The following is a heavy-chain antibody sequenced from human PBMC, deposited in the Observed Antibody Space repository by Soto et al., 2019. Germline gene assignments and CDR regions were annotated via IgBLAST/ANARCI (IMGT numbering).Heavy chain of an antibody. CDR2: INAGNGNT. V-gene: IGHV1-3*01. D-gene: IGHD1-1*01. J-gene: IGHJ5*02. CDR3: AREGGRTGTTSAFWFDP. Sequence: QVQLVQSGAEVKKPGASVKVSCKASGYTFTRYAMHWVRQAPGQSLEWMGWINAGNGNTRYLQKLQGRVTITRDTSARIVYMELSSLRSEDTAVYYCAREGGRTGTTSAFWFDPWGQGTLVTVSS. CDR1: GYTFTRYA.